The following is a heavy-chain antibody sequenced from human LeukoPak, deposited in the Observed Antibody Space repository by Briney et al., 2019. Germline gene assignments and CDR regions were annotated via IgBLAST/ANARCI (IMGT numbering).Heavy chain of an antibody. CDR1: GYTFTGYY. Sequence: ASVKVSCKASGYTFTGYYMHWVRQAPGQGLEWMGWINPNSGGTNYAQKFQGRVTMTRDTSISTAYMELSRLRSDDTAVYYCARDGIAAAANSFDYWGQGTLVTVSS. CDR3: ARDGIAAAANSFDY. D-gene: IGHD6-13*01. CDR2: INPNSGGT. V-gene: IGHV1-2*02. J-gene: IGHJ4*02.